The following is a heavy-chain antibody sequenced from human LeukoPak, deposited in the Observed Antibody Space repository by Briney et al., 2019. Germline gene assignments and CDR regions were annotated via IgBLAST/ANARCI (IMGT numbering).Heavy chain of an antibody. D-gene: IGHD3-9*01. CDR1: GFTFSSYG. CDR3: AKGILLTVFDY. J-gene: IGHJ4*02. V-gene: IGHV3-23*01. Sequence: GGSRSLSCAASGFTFSSYGMSWVRQAPGKGLEWVSSISDSGDSTYYADSVKGRFTFSRDNSKNTLYLQMNSLRAEDTAVYYCAKGILLTVFDYWGQGTLVTVSS. CDR2: ISDSGDST.